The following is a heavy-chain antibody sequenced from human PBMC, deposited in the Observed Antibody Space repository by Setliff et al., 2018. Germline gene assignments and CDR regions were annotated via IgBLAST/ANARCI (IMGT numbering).Heavy chain of an antibody. V-gene: IGHV4-59*08. CDR3: ARVLVLGYNWFDP. D-gene: IGHD3-10*01. CDR1: GGSISSYY. Sequence: SETLSLTCTVSGGSISSYYWSWIRQPPGKGLEWIGYIYYSGSTNYNPSLKSRVTISVDTSKNQFSLKVNSVTAADTAVYFCARVLVLGYNWFDPWGQGTLVTVS. CDR2: IYYSGST. J-gene: IGHJ5*02.